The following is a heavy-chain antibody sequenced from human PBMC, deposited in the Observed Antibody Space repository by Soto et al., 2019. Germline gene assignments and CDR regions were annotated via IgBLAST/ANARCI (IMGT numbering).Heavy chain of an antibody. V-gene: IGHV4-31*03. CDR1: GGSISSGGY. J-gene: IGHJ4*02. D-gene: IGHD2-8*01. CDR2: IHYRGTT. CDR3: AGIVLREAAPFDH. Sequence: QVQLQESGPGLVKPSQTLSLTCTVSGGSISSGGYWSWIRQHPGKGLEWIGYIHYRGTTYYNPSLRSRVNISEDPPMNQFSLKLSGVTAADPAVYYCAGIVLREAAPFDHWGQGTLVTVSS.